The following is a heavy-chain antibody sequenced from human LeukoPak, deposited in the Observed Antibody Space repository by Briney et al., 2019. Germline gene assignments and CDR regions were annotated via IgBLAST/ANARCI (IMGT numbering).Heavy chain of an antibody. D-gene: IGHD2-21*02. V-gene: IGHV4-59*01. J-gene: IGHJ5*02. CDR2: VRYSGST. CDR1: DVSISPYY. Sequence: PSETLSLTCAVSDVSISPYYWSWIRQPPGKGLEWIGNVRYSGSTNYNPSLKSRVTISVETSNNQFSLKLASVTVADTAVYYCTREVGIFYPGDRRFDTWGRGTLVTVSS. CDR3: TREVGIFYPGDRRFDT.